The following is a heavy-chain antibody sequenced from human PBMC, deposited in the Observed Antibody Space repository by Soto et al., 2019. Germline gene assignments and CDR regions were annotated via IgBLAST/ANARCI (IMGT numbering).Heavy chain of an antibody. D-gene: IGHD3-10*01. CDR1: GGSISSGGYY. V-gene: IGHV4-31*03. CDR2: IYYSGST. CDR3: ARDGSGPTYGMDV. Sequence: SETLSLTCTVSGGSISSGGYYWSWIHQHPGKGLEWIGYIYYSGSTYYNPSLKSRVTISVDTSKNQFSLKLSSVTAADTAVYYCARDGSGPTYGMDVWGQGTTVTVSS. J-gene: IGHJ6*02.